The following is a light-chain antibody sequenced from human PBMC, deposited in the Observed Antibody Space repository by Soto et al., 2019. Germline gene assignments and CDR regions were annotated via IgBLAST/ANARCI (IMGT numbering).Light chain of an antibody. V-gene: IGLV2-14*01. CDR1: SSDIGGYNY. CDR3: SSYTTSSTLV. CDR2: EVS. J-gene: IGLJ1*01. Sequence: QSVLTQPASVSGSPGQSITISCTGTSSDIGGYNYVSWYQQHPGKAPKLVIYEVSNRPSGVSNRFSGSKSGNTASLTISGLQAEDKADYYCSSYTTSSTLVFGAGTKVTVL.